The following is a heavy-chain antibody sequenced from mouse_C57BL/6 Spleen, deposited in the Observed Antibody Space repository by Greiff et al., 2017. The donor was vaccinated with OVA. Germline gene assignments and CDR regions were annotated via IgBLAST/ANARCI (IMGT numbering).Heavy chain of an antibody. V-gene: IGHV1-53*01. D-gene: IGHD1-1*01. CDR3: ARPYYYYWYFDV. CDR1: GYTFTSYW. J-gene: IGHJ1*03. Sequence: QVQLQQPGTELVKPGASMKLSCKASGYTFTSYWMHWVKQRPGQGLEWIGNINPSNGGTNYNAKFKSKATLTVDKSSSTAYMQLSSLTSEDSAVYYCARPYYYYWYFDVWGTGTTVTVSS. CDR2: INPSNGGT.